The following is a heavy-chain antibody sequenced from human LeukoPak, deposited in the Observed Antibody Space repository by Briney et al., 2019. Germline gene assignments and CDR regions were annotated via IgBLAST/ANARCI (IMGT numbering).Heavy chain of an antibody. CDR3: ARYGGNAFDV. J-gene: IGHJ3*01. V-gene: IGHV3-21*01. D-gene: IGHD4/OR15-4a*01. CDR1: GFTFSSYN. Sequence: GGSLRLSCAASGFTFSSYNMNWVRQAPGKGLEWVSSISSGSSYIYYADSVRGRFTISRDNAKNSLYLQMNSLRAEDTALYYCARYGGNAFDVWGQGTMVTVSS. CDR2: ISSGSSYI.